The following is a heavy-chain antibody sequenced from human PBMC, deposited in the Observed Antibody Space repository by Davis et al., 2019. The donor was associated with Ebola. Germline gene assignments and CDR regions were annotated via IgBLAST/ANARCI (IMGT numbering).Heavy chain of an antibody. CDR1: GFTFSNYW. Sequence: GESLKISCAASGFTFSNYWIHWVRLAPGKGPVWVSRINTDGTTTTYADSVKGRFTISRDNAKNTLYLQMNSLRAEDTAVYYCARDLGIWGYSSSWYSYYYYGMDVWGQGTTVTVSS. V-gene: IGHV3-74*01. CDR2: INTDGTTT. J-gene: IGHJ6*02. D-gene: IGHD6-13*01. CDR3: ARDLGIWGYSSSWYSYYYYGMDV.